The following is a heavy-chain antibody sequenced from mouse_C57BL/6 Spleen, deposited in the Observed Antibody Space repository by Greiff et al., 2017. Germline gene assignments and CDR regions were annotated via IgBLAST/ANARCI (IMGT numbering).Heavy chain of an antibody. CDR3: AKNTIYYDYDEEDAMDY. CDR1: GFSLTSYG. J-gene: IGHJ4*01. Sequence: VQLMESGPGLVQPSQCLSITCTVSGFSLTSYGVHWVRQSPGKGLEWLGVIWRGGSTDYNAAFMSRLGITKDNSKSQVFFKMNILQADDTAIYYGAKNTIYYDYDEEDAMDYWGQGTSVTVSS. V-gene: IGHV2-5*01. CDR2: IWRGGST. D-gene: IGHD2-4*01.